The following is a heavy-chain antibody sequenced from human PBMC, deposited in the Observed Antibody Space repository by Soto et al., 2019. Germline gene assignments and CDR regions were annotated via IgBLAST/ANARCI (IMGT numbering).Heavy chain of an antibody. CDR3: ARVWGGAFDF. Sequence: QVQLQESGPGLVKPSETLSLTCTVSGGSISSYYWSWIRQPPGKGLEWIGYIYYSGSTNYNPSLKIRFTISVDTSKNHFSLKMSYVTAAHTAVYYCARVWGGAFDFWIQGTMLTVSS. V-gene: IGHV4-59*01. J-gene: IGHJ3*01. D-gene: IGHD3-16*01. CDR1: GGSISSYY. CDR2: IYYSGST.